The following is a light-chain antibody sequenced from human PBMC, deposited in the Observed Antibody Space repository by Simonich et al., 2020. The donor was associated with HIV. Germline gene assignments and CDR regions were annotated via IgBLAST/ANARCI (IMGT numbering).Light chain of an antibody. Sequence: DIQMTQSPSTLSASVGDRVTITCRASQSISSWLAWYQQKPGKAPKLLIYKASSLESGVPSRFSGSGSGTDYTLTIISLQPEDFATYYCQQYYSTPYTFGQGTKLEIK. CDR2: KAS. V-gene: IGKV1-5*03. CDR3: QQYYSTPYT. CDR1: QSISSW. J-gene: IGKJ2*01.